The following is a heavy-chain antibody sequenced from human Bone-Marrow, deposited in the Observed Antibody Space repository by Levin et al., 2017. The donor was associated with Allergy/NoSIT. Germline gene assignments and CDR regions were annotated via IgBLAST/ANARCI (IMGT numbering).Heavy chain of an antibody. CDR3: ARVGNYAFVADACAL. J-gene: IGHJ3*01. Sequence: GESLKISCAASQFIFDDHGMSWVRQAPGKGMEWVSGITWNSGTTGYADSVKGRFTISRDNAKHTLSLQMNRLRVADTALSFCARVGNYAFVADACALWGQGTMVTVSS. V-gene: IGHV3-20*04. CDR1: QFIFDDHG. D-gene: IGHD1-7*01. CDR2: ITWNSGTT.